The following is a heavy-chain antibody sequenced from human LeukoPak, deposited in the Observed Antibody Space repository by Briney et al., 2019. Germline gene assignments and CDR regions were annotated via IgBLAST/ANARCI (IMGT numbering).Heavy chain of an antibody. D-gene: IGHD5-24*01. J-gene: IGHJ6*03. CDR3: ARGRDGYTTEYNYYHYMDV. V-gene: IGHV4-59*13. CDR1: GGSMNSYY. CDR2: IYSGGST. Sequence: SETLSLTCSVSGGSMNSYYWIWIRQPPGKGLEWLGYIYSGGSTNYNPSLKSRCAISVDTSQNQVSLDLSSVTAADTAIYFCARGRDGYTTEYNYYHYMDVWGRGTTVTDSS.